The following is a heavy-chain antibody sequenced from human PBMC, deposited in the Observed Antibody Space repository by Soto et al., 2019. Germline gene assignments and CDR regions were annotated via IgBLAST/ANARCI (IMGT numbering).Heavy chain of an antibody. CDR3: ARRVTEYSSGWYYFDY. J-gene: IGHJ4*02. D-gene: IGHD6-19*01. CDR2: IKQDGSEK. CDR1: GFTFSSYW. Sequence: EVQLVESGGGLVQPGGSLRLSCAASGFTFSSYWMRWVRQAPGKGLEWVANIKQDGSEKYYVDSVKGRFTISRDNAKNSLYLQMNSLRAEDTAVYYCARRVTEYSSGWYYFDYWGQGTLVTVSS. V-gene: IGHV3-7*05.